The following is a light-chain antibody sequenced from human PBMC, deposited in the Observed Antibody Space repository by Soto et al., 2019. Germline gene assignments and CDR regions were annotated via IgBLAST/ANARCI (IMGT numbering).Light chain of an antibody. CDR3: QQYNNWPPWT. CDR1: QSVSNK. V-gene: IGKV3-15*01. CDR2: AAD. J-gene: IGKJ1*01. Sequence: EVVMRQSPATLSVSPGETATLSCRASQSVSNKLAWYQQRPGQAPRLLIYAADTRATGIPDRFSGSGSGREFTLTISSPQSEDFAVYYCQQYNNWPPWTFGQGTKVEVK.